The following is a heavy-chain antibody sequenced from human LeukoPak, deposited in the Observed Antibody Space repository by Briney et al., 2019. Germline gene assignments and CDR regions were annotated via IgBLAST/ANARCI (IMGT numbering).Heavy chain of an antibody. V-gene: IGHV4-4*07. J-gene: IGHJ6*03. CDR2: VYSSGST. D-gene: IGHD3-22*01. CDR3: ARRSNTYYYDSSGYKNYYYYYMDV. Sequence: KPSETLSLTCSVSRGSISSYYWSWIRQPAGKGLEWIGRVYSSGSTNYNPSLKSRVTISVDTSKNQFSLKLSSVTAADTAVYYCARRSNTYYYDSSGYKNYYYYYMDVWGKGTTVTISS. CDR1: RGSISSYY.